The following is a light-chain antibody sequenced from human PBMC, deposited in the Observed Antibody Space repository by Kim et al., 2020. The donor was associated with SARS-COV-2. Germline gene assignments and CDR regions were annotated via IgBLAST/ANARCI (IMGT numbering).Light chain of an antibody. CDR3: QQYNNGLFYS. V-gene: IGKV3-15*01. CDR2: GAS. CDR1: QSVSSK. Sequence: EIVMTQSPATLSVSAGERATLSCRASQSVSSKLAWYQQKPGQAPRLLIYGASTRATGIPARFSGSGSGTEFTLTISSLQSEDFAVYYCQQYNNGLFYSFGKGTELEI. J-gene: IGKJ2*01.